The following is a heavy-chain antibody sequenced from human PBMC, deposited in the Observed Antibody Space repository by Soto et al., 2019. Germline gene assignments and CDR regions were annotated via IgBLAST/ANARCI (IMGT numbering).Heavy chain of an antibody. V-gene: IGHV1-69*02. D-gene: IGHD3-16*01. Sequence: SVKVSCKASGGTFSSYTISWVRQAPGQGLEWMGRIIPILGIANYAQKFQGRVTITADKSTSTAYMELSSLRSEDTAVYYCARYLGGTGNWFDPWGQGTLVTVSS. CDR2: IIPILGIA. CDR3: ARYLGGTGNWFDP. CDR1: GGTFSSYT. J-gene: IGHJ5*02.